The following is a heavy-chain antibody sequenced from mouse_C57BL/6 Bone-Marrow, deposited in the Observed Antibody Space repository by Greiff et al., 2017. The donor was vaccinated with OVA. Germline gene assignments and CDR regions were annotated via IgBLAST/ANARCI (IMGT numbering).Heavy chain of an antibody. CDR2: IYPRSGNT. J-gene: IGHJ1*03. V-gene: IGHV1-81*01. CDR1: GYTFTSYG. Sequence: VQLQHSGAELARPGASVKLSCKASGYTFTSYGISWVKQRTGQGLEWIGEIYPRSGNTYYNEKFKGKATLTADKSSSTAYMELRSLTSEDSAVYFCARSGYYGSSSYWYFDVWGTGTTVTVSS. D-gene: IGHD1-1*01. CDR3: ARSGYYGSSSYWYFDV.